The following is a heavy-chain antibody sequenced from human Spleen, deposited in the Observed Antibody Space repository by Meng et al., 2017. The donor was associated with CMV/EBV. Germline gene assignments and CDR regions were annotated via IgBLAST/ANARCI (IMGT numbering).Heavy chain of an antibody. J-gene: IGHJ4*02. CDR2: FSGSGRST. V-gene: IGHV3-23*01. CDR1: GFTFSSYA. Sequence: GGSLRLSCAASGFTFSSYAMSWVRQAPGQGLEWVSGFSGSGRSTYYADSVKGRFTISRDNSKNTLYLQMSSLRGEDAAVYYCVKDIGLGGSRDYWGQGTLVTVSS. CDR3: VKDIGLGGSRDY. D-gene: IGHD1-26*01.